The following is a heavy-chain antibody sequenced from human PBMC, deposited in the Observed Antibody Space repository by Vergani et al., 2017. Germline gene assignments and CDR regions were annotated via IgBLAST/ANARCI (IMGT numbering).Heavy chain of an antibody. J-gene: IGHJ3*02. V-gene: IGHV3-48*04. D-gene: IGHD3-22*01. CDR2: ISSSSSTI. CDR3: ARDLVDYYDSSGYEGAFDI. Sequence: EVQLVESGGGLVQPGGSLRLSCAASGFTFSSYSMNWVRQAPGKGLEWVSYISSSSSTIYYADSVKGRFTISRDNAKNSLYLQMNSLRAEDTAVYYCARDLVDYYDSSGYEGAFDIWGQGTMVTVSS. CDR1: GFTFSSYS.